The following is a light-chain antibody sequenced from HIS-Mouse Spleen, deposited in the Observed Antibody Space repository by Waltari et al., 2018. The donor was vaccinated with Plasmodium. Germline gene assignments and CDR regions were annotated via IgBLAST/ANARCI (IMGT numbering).Light chain of an antibody. J-gene: IGKJ4*01. CDR2: GAS. CDR3: LQYGSSPLT. CDR1: QSVSSSY. V-gene: IGKV3-20*01. Sequence: EIVLTQSPGTLSLSPGERATLSCRASQSVSSSYLAWYQQKPSQAPRLLIYGASSRATGIPDRFSGSGSGTDFTLTISRLEPEDFAVYYCLQYGSSPLTFGGGTKVEIK.